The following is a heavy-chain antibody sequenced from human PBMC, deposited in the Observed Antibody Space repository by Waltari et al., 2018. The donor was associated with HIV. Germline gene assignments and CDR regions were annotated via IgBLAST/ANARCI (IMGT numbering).Heavy chain of an antibody. CDR3: ARVDSRKLTSTGHAFDI. J-gene: IGHJ3*02. CDR1: GYTFTSYG. V-gene: IGHV1-18*01. CDR2: ISAYNGNT. Sequence: QVQLVQSGAEVKKPGASVKVSCKASGYTFTSYGISWVRQAPGQGLEWMGWISAYNGNTNYAQKLQGRVTMTTDTSTSTAYMELRSLRSDDTAVYYCARVDSRKLTSTGHAFDIWGQGTMVTVSS.